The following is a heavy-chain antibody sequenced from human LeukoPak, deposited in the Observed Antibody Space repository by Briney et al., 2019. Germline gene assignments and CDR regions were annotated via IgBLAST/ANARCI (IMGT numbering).Heavy chain of an antibody. Sequence: PSETLSLTCTVSGGSISSYDWSWIRQPAGKGLEWIGRIYISGGTNYNPSLKSRVTMSVDTSKNQFSLKLNSVTAADTAVYYCARVGGYPLGAFDIWGQGTMVTVSS. J-gene: IGHJ3*02. D-gene: IGHD3-22*01. CDR2: IYISGGT. CDR3: ARVGGYPLGAFDI. V-gene: IGHV4-4*07. CDR1: GGSISSYD.